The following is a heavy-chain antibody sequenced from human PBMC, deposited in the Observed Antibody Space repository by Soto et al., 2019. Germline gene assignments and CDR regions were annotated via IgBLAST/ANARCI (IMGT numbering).Heavy chain of an antibody. CDR3: ARDFGNVLRFLEWLLRVQAYGMDV. V-gene: IGHV1-18*01. CDR1: GYTFTSYG. Sequence: ASVKVSCKASGYTFTSYGISWVRQAPGQGLEWMGWISAYNGNTNYAQKLQGRVTMTTDTSTSTAYMELRSLRSDDTAVYYCARDFGNVLRFLEWLLRVQAYGMDVWGQGTTVTVSS. CDR2: ISAYNGNT. D-gene: IGHD3-3*01. J-gene: IGHJ6*02.